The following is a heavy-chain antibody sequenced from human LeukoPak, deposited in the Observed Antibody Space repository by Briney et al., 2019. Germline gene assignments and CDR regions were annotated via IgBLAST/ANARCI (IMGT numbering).Heavy chain of an antibody. CDR3: ARDRDSSSTHFDY. V-gene: IGHV3-30*01. CDR2: ISYDGSNK. CDR1: GFTFSSYA. D-gene: IGHD6-13*01. J-gene: IGHJ4*02. Sequence: GRSLRLSCAASGFTFSSYAMHWVRQAPGKGLEWVAVISYDGSNKYYADSVKGRFTISRDSSKNTLYLQMNSLRAEDTAVYYCARDRDSSSTHFDYWGQGTLVTVSS.